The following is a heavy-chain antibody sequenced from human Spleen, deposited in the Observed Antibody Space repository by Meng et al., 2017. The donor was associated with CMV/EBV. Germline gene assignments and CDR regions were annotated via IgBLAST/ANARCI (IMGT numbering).Heavy chain of an antibody. J-gene: IGHJ6*02. CDR2: ITTYSANT. CDR1: GYTFTRYG. D-gene: IGHD3-3*01. V-gene: IGHV1-18*01. CDR3: AGAYSGYHRDFWSGYRPFYYYYGMDV. Sequence: ASVKVSCKASGYTFTRYGFHWVRQAPGHGLEWMGWITTYSANTNYAQKLQGRVTMTTDTSTSTAYMELRSLRSDDTAVNYCAGAYSGYHRDFWSGYRPFYYYYGMDVWGQGTTATVSS.